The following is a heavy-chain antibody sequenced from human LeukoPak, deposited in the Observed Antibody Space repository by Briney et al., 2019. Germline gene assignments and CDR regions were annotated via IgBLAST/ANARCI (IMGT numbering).Heavy chain of an antibody. D-gene: IGHD3-9*01. V-gene: IGHV4-61*01. CDR2: IYYSGST. CDR3: ARLPYYDILTGYIDY. J-gene: IGHJ4*02. CDR1: GCSVSSGSYY. Sequence: PSETLSLTCTVSGCSVSSGSYYWSWIRPPPGKGLEWIGYIYYSGSTNSNPSLKSLVTISVDTSKNQFSLKLSSVTAADTAVYYCARLPYYDILTGYIDYWGQGTLVTVSS.